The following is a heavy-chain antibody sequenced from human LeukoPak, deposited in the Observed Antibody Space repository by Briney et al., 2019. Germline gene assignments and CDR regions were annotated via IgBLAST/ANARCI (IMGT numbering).Heavy chain of an antibody. Sequence: PSETLSLTCAVSGYSINNGYQWAWIRQSPGGGLEWIGSIYHNGGAHYTPSLRSRVVISVDTSNNQFSLRLSSVTVADTAVYYCARDPRWLTPDCTSTSCYENYFDPWGRGTLVTVSS. CDR2: IYHNGGA. CDR3: ARDPRWLTPDCTSTSCYENYFDP. J-gene: IGHJ5*02. CDR1: GYSINNGYQ. D-gene: IGHD2-2*01. V-gene: IGHV4-38-2*02.